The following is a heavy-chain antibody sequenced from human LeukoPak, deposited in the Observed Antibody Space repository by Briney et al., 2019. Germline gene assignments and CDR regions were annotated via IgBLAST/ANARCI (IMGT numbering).Heavy chain of an antibody. CDR3: TRHGTYDILTGHNNWFDP. V-gene: IGHV3-73*01. CDR2: IRSKANSYAT. J-gene: IGHJ5*02. D-gene: IGHD3-9*01. Sequence: GGSLRLSCAASGFTFSGSAMHWVRQASGKGLEWVGRIRSKANSYATVYAASVKGRFTISRDDSKNTAYLQMNSLKTEDTAVYYCTRHGTYDILTGHNNWFDPWGQGTLVTVSS. CDR1: GFTFSGSA.